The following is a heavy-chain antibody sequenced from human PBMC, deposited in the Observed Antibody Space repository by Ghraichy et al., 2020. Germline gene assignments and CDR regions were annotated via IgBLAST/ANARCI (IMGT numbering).Heavy chain of an antibody. CDR1: GGSISSYY. D-gene: IGHD3-22*01. J-gene: IGHJ4*02. V-gene: IGHV4-59*01. CDR2: IYYSGST. Sequence: SETLSLTCTVSGGSISSYYWSWIRQPPGKGLEWIGYIYYSGSTNYNPSLKSRVTISVDTSKNQFSLKLSSVTAADTAVYYCAGGDSIVAGDNWGQGTLVTVSS. CDR3: AGGDSIVAGDN.